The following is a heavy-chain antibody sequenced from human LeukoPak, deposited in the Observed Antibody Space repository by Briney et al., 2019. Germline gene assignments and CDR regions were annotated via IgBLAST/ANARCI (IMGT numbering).Heavy chain of an antibody. V-gene: IGHV3-23*01. Sequence: PGGSLRLSCAASGFTFSSYAMSWVRQAPGKGLEWVSTISRNGGSTYYADSVKGRFTISRDNSKNTLYLQMNSLRAEDTAVYYCAKEGDAMVRGVIIPALFDYWGQGTLVTVSS. CDR3: AKEGDAMVRGVIIPALFDY. D-gene: IGHD3-10*01. CDR2: ISRNGGST. CDR1: GFTFSSYA. J-gene: IGHJ4*02.